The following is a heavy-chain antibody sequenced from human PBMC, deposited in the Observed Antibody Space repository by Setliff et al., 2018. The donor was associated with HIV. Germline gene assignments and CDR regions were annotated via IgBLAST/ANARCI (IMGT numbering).Heavy chain of an antibody. Sequence: SETLSLTCTVSGGSISNDYWHWIRQSPGRGLEWIGYIYYTGSTNYNPSLKSRVAMSVDSSNHQFSLKLTSVTPADTAIYYCARHSCGTTACYGPDMWGPGTMVTVSS. D-gene: IGHD2-15*01. V-gene: IGHV4-59*01. CDR2: IYYTGST. CDR1: GGSISNDY. J-gene: IGHJ3*02. CDR3: ARHSCGTTACYGPDM.